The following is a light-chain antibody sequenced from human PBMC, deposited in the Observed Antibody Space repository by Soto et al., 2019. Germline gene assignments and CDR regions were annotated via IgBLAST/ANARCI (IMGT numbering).Light chain of an antibody. V-gene: IGLV2-14*01. CDR2: AVS. CDR1: SSDVGLYDY. J-gene: IGLJ1*01. CDR3: SSYAGSNNPYV. Sequence: QSVLTQPASVSGSPGQSITISCTGTSSDVGLYDYVSWYQQHPGKAPQLMIYAVSNRPSGVSNRFSASKSGNTASLFISGLQAEDEADYYCSSYAGSNNPYVFGTGTKVTVL.